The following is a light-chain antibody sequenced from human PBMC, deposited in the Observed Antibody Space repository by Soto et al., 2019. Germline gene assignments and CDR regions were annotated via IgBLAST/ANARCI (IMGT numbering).Light chain of an antibody. Sequence: IQMTQSPFSLSASVGDRITITCRASQSVSNYLNWYQHKPGKAPSLLIYAASTLQSGVPSRFSGSGSGTDFALTISSLQPDDFATYFCQQSYSSPLTFGGGTKIEIK. V-gene: IGKV1-39*01. CDR3: QQSYSSPLT. J-gene: IGKJ4*01. CDR1: QSVSNY. CDR2: AAS.